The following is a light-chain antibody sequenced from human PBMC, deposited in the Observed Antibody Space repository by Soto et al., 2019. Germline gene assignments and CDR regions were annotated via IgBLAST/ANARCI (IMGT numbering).Light chain of an antibody. V-gene: IGKV3-11*01. Sequence: EIVLTQSPATLSLSPEERATLSCRARQSVSSYLAWYQQKPGQAPRLLIYDASNRATGIPARFSGSGSGTDFTLTISSLEPEDFAVFYCQQRSNWPHTFGQGTKVDIK. CDR2: DAS. CDR1: QSVSSY. J-gene: IGKJ1*01. CDR3: QQRSNWPHT.